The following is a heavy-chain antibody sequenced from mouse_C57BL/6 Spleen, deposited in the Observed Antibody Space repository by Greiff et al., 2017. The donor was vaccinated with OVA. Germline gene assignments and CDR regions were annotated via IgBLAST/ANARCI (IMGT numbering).Heavy chain of an antibody. CDR1: GYTFTSYW. Sequence: QVQLQQPGAELVRPGSSVKLSCKASGYTFTSYWMHWVKQRPIQGLEWIGNIDPSDSETHYNQKFKDKATFTVDKSSSTAYMQLSSLTSEDSAVYYCARLYITTVVVGDYYAMDYWGQGTSVTVSS. D-gene: IGHD1-1*01. J-gene: IGHJ4*01. CDR2: IDPSDSET. CDR3: ARLYITTVVVGDYYAMDY. V-gene: IGHV1-52*01.